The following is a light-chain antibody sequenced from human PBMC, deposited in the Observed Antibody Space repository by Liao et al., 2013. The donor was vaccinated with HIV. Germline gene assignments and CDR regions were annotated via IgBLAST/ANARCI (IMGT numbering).Light chain of an antibody. CDR1: SIGSKS. V-gene: IGLV3-21*01. Sequence: SYELTQPPSVSVAPGKTAKITCGGSSIGSKSVHWYQQRSGQAPVLVIYYDSERPSEIPERFSGSNSGNTATLTISGTQAMDEGDYYCQAWDSSTVIFGGGTKLTVL. J-gene: IGLJ2*01. CDR3: QAWDSSTVI. CDR2: YDS.